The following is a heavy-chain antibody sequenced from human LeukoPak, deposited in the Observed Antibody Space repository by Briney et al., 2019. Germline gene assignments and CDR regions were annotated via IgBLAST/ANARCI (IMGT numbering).Heavy chain of an antibody. CDR1: GGSISSGSHE. J-gene: IGHJ4*02. CDR2: MHYSGIT. Sequence: SETLSLTCIVSGGSISSGSHEWGWIRQPPGKGLEWTGSMHYSGITYYNPSLTSRVTISVDTSKNQFSLRLTSVTAADTAVYYCARYPYSDSGVWQAFYYWGQGTLVTVSS. V-gene: IGHV4-39*01. CDR3: ARYPYSDSGVWQAFYY. D-gene: IGHD5-12*01.